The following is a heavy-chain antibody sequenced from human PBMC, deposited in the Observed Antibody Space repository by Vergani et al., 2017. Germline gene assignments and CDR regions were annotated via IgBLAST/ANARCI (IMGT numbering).Heavy chain of an antibody. CDR1: GGSVRTSIGYY. CDR3: SRVFQWLVRYGMDV. V-gene: IGHV4-61*10. J-gene: IGHJ6*02. CDR2: INHSGST. D-gene: IGHD6-19*01. Sequence: QVQLQESGPGLVKPSQTLSLSCTVSGGSVRTSIGYYWTWIRQPAGKTLEWIGEINHSGSTNYNPSLKSRVTISVDTSKNQFSLKLSSVTAADTAVYYCSRVFQWLVRYGMDVWGQGTTVTVSS.